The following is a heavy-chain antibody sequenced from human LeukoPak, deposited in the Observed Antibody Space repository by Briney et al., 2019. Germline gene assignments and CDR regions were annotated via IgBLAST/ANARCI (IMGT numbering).Heavy chain of an antibody. Sequence: PSETLSLTCTVSNDSNKRYYWSWTRQPPGKGLEWIGYLHHSGSTNYNPSLKSRVTMSIDTSTNQFSLKVSSVSAADTAVYYCARRDGPFDFWGQGTLVTVSS. J-gene: IGHJ4*02. CDR1: NDSNKRYY. V-gene: IGHV4-59*01. CDR3: ARRDGPFDF. CDR2: LHHSGST. D-gene: IGHD5-24*01.